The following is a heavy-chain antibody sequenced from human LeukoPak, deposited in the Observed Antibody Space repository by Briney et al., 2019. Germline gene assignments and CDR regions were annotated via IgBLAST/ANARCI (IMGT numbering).Heavy chain of an antibody. J-gene: IGHJ4*02. CDR2: IDPSDSYT. V-gene: IGHV5-10-1*01. D-gene: IGHD3-3*01. CDR3: ARQGDFWSGSDY. Sequence: GESLKISCKGSGYSFTIYWIGWVRQMPGKGLEWMGRIDPSDSYTNYSPSFQGHVTISADKSISTAYLQWSSLKASDTAMYYCARQGDFWSGSDYWGQGTLVTVSS. CDR1: GYSFTIYW.